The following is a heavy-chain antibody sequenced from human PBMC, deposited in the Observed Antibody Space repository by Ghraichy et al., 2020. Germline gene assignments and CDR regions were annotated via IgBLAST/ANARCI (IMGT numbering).Heavy chain of an antibody. CDR2: ISSSSSYI. J-gene: IGHJ4*02. CDR1: GFTFSSYS. D-gene: IGHD5-12*01. CDR3: ARLDVDIVATISFWPYYFDY. Sequence: GGSLRLSCAASGFTFSSYSMNWVRQAPGKGLEWVSSISSSSSYIYYADSVKGRFTISRDNAKNSLYLQMNSLRAEDTAVYYCARLDVDIVATISFWPYYFDYWGQGTLVTVSS. V-gene: IGHV3-21*01.